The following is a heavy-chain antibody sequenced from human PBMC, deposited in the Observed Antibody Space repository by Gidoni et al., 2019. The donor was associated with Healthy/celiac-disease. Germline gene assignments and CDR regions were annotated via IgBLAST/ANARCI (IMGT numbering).Heavy chain of an antibody. CDR1: GFPVSSNY. V-gene: IGHV3-53*01. D-gene: IGHD5-18*01. CDR3: ARYSYGSFDY. CDR2: IYSGGST. J-gene: IGHJ4*02. Sequence: EVQLVESGGGLIQPGGSLRLSCAASGFPVSSNYMSWVRQAPGKGLEWVSVIYSGGSTYCADSVKGRFTISRDNSKNTMYLQMNSLRAEDTAVYYCARYSYGSFDYWGQGTLVTVSS.